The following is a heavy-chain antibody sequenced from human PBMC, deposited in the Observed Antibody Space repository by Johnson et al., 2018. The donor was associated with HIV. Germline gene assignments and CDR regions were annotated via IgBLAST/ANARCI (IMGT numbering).Heavy chain of an antibody. CDR1: GFTVSNIY. D-gene: IGHD5-12*01. V-gene: IGHV3-66*01. CDR3: ARASNSGYDQAFDI. CDR2: IYSGGST. Sequence: VQLVESGGGLVQPGGSLRLSCAASGFTVSNIYMSWVRQAPGKGLEWVSVIYSGGSTYYADSVKGRFTISRDNSKNTLYLQMNSLRAEDTAVYYCARASNSGYDQAFDIWGQGTMVTVSS. J-gene: IGHJ3*02.